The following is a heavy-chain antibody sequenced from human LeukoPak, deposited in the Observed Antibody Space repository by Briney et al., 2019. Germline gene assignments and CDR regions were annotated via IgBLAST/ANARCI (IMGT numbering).Heavy chain of an antibody. CDR1: GFTFSSYS. J-gene: IGHJ5*02. CDR2: INHSGST. CDR3: ARVPDYGGNYSRTLNWFDP. D-gene: IGHD4-23*01. V-gene: IGHV4-34*01. Sequence: GSLRLSCAASGFTFSSYSMNRVRQPPGKGLEWIGEINHSGSTNYNPSLKSRVIISVDTSKNQFSLKLNSVTAADTAVYYCARVPDYGGNYSRTLNWFDPWGQGTLVTVSS.